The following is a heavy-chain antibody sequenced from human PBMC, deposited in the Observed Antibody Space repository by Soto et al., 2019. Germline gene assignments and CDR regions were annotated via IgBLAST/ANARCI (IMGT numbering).Heavy chain of an antibody. CDR1: GFTFDDYA. J-gene: IGHJ3*02. V-gene: IGHV3-9*01. Sequence: PGGSLRLSCAASGFTFDDYAMHWVRQAPGKGLEWVSGISWNSGSIGYADSVKGRFTISRDNAKNSLYLQMNSLRAEDTALYYCAKDSESISPTAFDIWGQGTMVTVSS. CDR3: AKDSESISPTAFDI. CDR2: ISWNSGSI.